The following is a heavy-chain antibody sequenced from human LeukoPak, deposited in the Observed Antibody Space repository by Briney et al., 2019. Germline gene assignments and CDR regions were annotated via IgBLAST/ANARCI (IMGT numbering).Heavy chain of an antibody. CDR1: GGSLSSSSYY. V-gene: IGHV4-39*07. J-gene: IGHJ4*02. D-gene: IGHD6-19*01. CDR2: IYYSGST. Sequence: SETLSLTCTVSGGSLSSSSYYWGWIRQPPGKGLEWIGSIYYSGSTYYNPSLKSRVTISVDTSKNQFSLKLSSVTAADTAVYYCARDGRYSSGWYAGYWGQGTLVTVSS. CDR3: ARDGRYSSGWYAGY.